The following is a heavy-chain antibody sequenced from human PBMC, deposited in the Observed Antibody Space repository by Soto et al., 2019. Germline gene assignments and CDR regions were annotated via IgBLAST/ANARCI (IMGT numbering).Heavy chain of an antibody. D-gene: IGHD6-6*01. V-gene: IGHV4-39*07. J-gene: IGHJ4*02. Sequence: SETLSLTCSVSGGSISSGYYYWSLIPQPPGKGLEWIGKINHSGNTNYNPSLKSRVTISVDTSKNQLSLKLSSVTAEGTAVYYCARGRVSSSPYYFDYWGQGTLVTVSS. CDR2: INHSGNT. CDR1: GGSISSGYYY. CDR3: ARGRVSSSPYYFDY.